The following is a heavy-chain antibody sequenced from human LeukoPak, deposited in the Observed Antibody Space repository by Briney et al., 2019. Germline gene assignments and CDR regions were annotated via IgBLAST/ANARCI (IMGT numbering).Heavy chain of an antibody. V-gene: IGHV3-23*01. Sequence: GGSLRLSCADSGFTFINYAMAWVRQSPGKGLDWVSTISGSGGATFYADSVKDRFLISIDNSKSTLYLQMNSLRDEGTAVYYCAKGSSLYYYDSWGQGTLVTVSS. CDR1: GFTFINYA. CDR3: AKGSSLYYYDS. J-gene: IGHJ4*02. CDR2: ISGSGGAT.